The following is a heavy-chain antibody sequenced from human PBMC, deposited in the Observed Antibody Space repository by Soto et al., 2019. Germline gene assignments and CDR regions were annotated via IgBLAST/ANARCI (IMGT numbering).Heavy chain of an antibody. CDR1: GASFGFR. V-gene: IGHV4-34*01. J-gene: IGHJ3*02. D-gene: IGHD4-17*01. CDR3: ARGPRTVTSEWDDAFDI. Sequence: QEQLRQWGAGLLKPSETLSLTCAVYGASFGFRWTWIRQPPGKGLEWIGEITPSGSTNYNPSLKSRLTLSVDTSKNQFSLKVKSLTAADTAVYYCARGPRTVTSEWDDAFDIWGQGTMVTVSS. CDR2: ITPSGST.